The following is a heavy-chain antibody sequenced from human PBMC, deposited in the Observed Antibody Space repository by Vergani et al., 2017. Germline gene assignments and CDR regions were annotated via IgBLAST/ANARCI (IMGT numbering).Heavy chain of an antibody. J-gene: IGHJ4*02. CDR2: INPNSGGT. CDR1: GYTFTSYA. D-gene: IGHD1-26*01. Sequence: QVQLVQSGAEVKKPGASVKVSCKASGYTFTSYAMHWVRQAPGQRLEWMGWINPNSGGTNYAQKFQGRVTMTRDTSISTAYMELSRLRSDDTAVYYCARVTGTSGSYSEADYWGQGTLVTVSS. CDR3: ARVTGTSGSYSEADY. V-gene: IGHV1-2*02.